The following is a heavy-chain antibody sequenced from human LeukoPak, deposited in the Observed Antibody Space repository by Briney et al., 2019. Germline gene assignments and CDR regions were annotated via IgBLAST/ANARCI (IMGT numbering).Heavy chain of an antibody. Sequence: GGSLRLSCAASGFTFSSYAMGWVRQAPGKGLEWVSAISGSGGSTYYADSVKGRFTISRDNSKNTLYLQMNSLRAEDTAVYYCAKDPFRPSYGGDYWGQGTLVTVSS. CDR3: AKDPFRPSYGGDY. CDR2: ISGSGGST. CDR1: GFTFSSYA. D-gene: IGHD4-23*01. J-gene: IGHJ4*02. V-gene: IGHV3-23*01.